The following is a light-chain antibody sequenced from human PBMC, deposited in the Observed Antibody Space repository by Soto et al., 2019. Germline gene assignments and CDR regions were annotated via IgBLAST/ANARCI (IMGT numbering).Light chain of an antibody. J-gene: IGLJ1*01. CDR2: EVN. Sequence: QSALTQPPSASGSPGQSVAISCTGTSSDVGGYNYVSWYQQHPGKAPKLMIYEVNKRPSGVPDRFSGSKSDNTASLTVSGPRVEGEANYYCSSFAGSSKVFGTGTKLPV. CDR1: SSDVGGYNY. CDR3: SSFAGSSKV. V-gene: IGLV2-8*01.